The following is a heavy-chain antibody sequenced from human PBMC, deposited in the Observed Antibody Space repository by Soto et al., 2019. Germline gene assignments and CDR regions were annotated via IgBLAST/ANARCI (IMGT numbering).Heavy chain of an antibody. CDR3: ARHPDSSGFLDY. Sequence: QVQLQESGPGLVKPSQTLSLTCTVSGGSISSGGYYWSWIRQHPGKGLEWIGYIYYSGSTYYNPSLKSRVTISVDTSKNQFSRKLSSVTAADTAVGYCARHPDSSGFLDYWGQGTLVTVSS. CDR1: GGSISSGGYY. D-gene: IGHD3-22*01. CDR2: IYYSGST. V-gene: IGHV4-31*03. J-gene: IGHJ4*02.